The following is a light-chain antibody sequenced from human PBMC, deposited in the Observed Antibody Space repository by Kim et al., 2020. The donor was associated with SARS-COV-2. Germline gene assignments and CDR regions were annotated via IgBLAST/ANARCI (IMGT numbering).Light chain of an antibody. CDR3: CSYEGTVV. V-gene: IGLV2-23*02. CDR2: EVN. CDR1: SSDV. J-gene: IGLJ2*01. Sequence: QSVLTQPASVSGSPGQSITISCTGASSDVVSWYQHHPGEAPKLIIFEVNKRPSQIYNRFSGSKSGNTASLTIAGLQAEDEANYYCCSYEGTVVFGGG.